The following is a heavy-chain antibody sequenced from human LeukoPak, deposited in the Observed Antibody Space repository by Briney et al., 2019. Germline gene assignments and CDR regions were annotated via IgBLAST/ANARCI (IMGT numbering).Heavy chain of an antibody. CDR1: GFTFSNYA. CDR3: AKGDAYNYRGFWDY. Sequence: GGSLRLSCAASGFTFSNYAMSWVRQAPGKDLEWVSGSSNSGANTYYTVSVKGRCTVSRDNSKNTLYLQMDSLTAEDTAVYYCAKGDAYNYRGFWDYWGQGTLVTVSS. D-gene: IGHD5-24*01. J-gene: IGHJ4*02. CDR2: SSNSGANT. V-gene: IGHV3-23*01.